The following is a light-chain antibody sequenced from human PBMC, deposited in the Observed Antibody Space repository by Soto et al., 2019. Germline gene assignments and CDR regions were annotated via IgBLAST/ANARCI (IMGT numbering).Light chain of an antibody. V-gene: IGKV1-5*03. CDR2: KVS. CDR1: QSLRTW. Sequence: DIQMTQSPSTLSASIGYRVTITCRASQSLRTWLAWFQQRPGEAPKGLIYKVSYLESGVPPRFTASGSETEFTLTINGLQPDDFATYYCLQYNTYPWTFGQGTKVEIK. J-gene: IGKJ1*01. CDR3: LQYNTYPWT.